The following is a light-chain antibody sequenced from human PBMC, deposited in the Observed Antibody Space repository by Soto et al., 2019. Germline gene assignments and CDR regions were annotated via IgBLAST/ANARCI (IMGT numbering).Light chain of an antibody. CDR1: QSVSSSY. CDR2: GAS. J-gene: IGKJ4*01. V-gene: IGKV3-20*01. Sequence: VLTQCPRTLSFSPGERATQSCRARQSVSSSYLAWYQQKPGQAPRLLIYGASSRATGIPDRFSGSGGVPAFTLTISRLQLEDVAVYYCQQYGSTPRTFGGGTKVDIK. CDR3: QQYGSTPRT.